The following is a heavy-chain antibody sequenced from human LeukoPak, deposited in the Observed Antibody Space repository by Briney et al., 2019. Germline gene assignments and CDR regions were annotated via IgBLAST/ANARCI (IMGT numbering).Heavy chain of an antibody. J-gene: IGHJ6*04. CDR2: IYYSGST. D-gene: IGHD1-26*01. Sequence: SETLSLTCAVYGGSFSGYYWSWIRQPPGKGLEWIGYIYYSGSTNYNPSLKSRVTISVDTSKNQFSLKLSSVTAADTAVYYCARDLAFVGGSIYTSGGMDVWGKGTTVTVSS. CDR1: GGSFSGYY. V-gene: IGHV4-59*12. CDR3: ARDLAFVGGSIYTSGGMDV.